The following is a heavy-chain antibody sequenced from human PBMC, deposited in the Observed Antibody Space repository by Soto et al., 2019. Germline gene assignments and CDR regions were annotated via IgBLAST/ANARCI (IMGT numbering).Heavy chain of an antibody. V-gene: IGHV3-20*01. Sequence: GGSLRLSCAASGFTFRNNAMSWVRQAPGKGLEWVSAISWSGGSTGYADSVKGRFTISRDNAKNSLYLQMNSLRAEDTALYHCARDSRSSWRHDAFDIWGQGTMVTVSS. J-gene: IGHJ3*02. CDR1: GFTFRNNA. CDR3: ARDSRSSWRHDAFDI. D-gene: IGHD6-13*01. CDR2: ISWSGGST.